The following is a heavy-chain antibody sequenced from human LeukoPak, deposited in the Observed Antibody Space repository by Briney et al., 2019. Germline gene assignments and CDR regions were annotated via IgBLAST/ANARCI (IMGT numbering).Heavy chain of an antibody. D-gene: IGHD2-21*02. V-gene: IGHV5-51*01. J-gene: IGHJ4*02. CDR3: VRHFDTVVTASIGY. CDR2: IYPGDSDT. Sequence: GESLKISCKGFGYSFTSHWIGWVRQMPGKGLEWMGIIYPGDSDTRYSPSFHGQVTISADKSITTAYLQWSSLKASATAMYYCVRHFDTVVTASIGYWGQGTLVTVSS. CDR1: GYSFTSHW.